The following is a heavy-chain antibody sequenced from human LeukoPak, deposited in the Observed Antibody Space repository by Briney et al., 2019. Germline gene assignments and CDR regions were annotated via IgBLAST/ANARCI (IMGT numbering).Heavy chain of an antibody. CDR1: GFTFSSYA. J-gene: IGHJ4*02. V-gene: IGHV3-23*01. Sequence: GGSLRLSCAASGFTFSSYAMSWVRQAPGKGLEWVSVISGSGSSTYYAVSVKGRFTISRDNSKNTLYLQMHSLRAEDTAVYYCANGFCSDGSCPPVFHYWGQGPLVTVSS. CDR2: ISGSGSST. CDR3: ANGFCSDGSCPPVFHY. D-gene: IGHD2-15*01.